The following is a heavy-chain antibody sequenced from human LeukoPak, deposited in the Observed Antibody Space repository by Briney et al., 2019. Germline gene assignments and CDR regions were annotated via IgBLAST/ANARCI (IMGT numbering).Heavy chain of an antibody. V-gene: IGHV4-59*01. J-gene: IGHJ4*02. D-gene: IGHD3-22*01. Sequence: SSETLSLTCTVSGGSISSYYWSWIRQPPGKGLEWIGYIYHSGSTNYNPSLKSRVTISVDTSKNQFSLKLSSVTAADTAVYYCARVVTYYDSSGYNYYIDYWGQGTLVTVSS. CDR2: IYHSGST. CDR3: ARVVTYYDSSGYNYYIDY. CDR1: GGSISSYY.